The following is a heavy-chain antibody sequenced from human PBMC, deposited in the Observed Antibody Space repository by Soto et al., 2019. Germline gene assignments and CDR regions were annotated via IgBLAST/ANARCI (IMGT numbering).Heavy chain of an antibody. D-gene: IGHD6-19*01. CDR1: GFTFSTYA. V-gene: IGHV3-23*01. CDR2: ISGSGGST. Sequence: PGGSLRLSCVASGFTFSTYAMSWVRQAPGKGLEWVSAISGSGGSTFSADSLKGRFTISRDNSKNTLYLQMNSLRAEDTAVYYCAKEPDSSGWYYFDYWGQGTLVTVS. J-gene: IGHJ4*02. CDR3: AKEPDSSGWYYFDY.